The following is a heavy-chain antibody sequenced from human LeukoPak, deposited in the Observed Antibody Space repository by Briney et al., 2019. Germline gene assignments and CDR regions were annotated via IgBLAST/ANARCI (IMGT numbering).Heavy chain of an antibody. CDR2: TSYNVNT. J-gene: IGHJ4*02. V-gene: IGHV1-18*04. D-gene: IGHD6-19*01. CDR1: GYTFSNYG. Sequence: GASVKVSCKASGYTFSNYGISWVRQAAGLGLEWMGWTSYNVNTKYAQKFQDRVTMTTDTSTTTAYMELRSLESDDTAVYYCARHSGSGWQALGYWGQGTLVTVSS. CDR3: ARHSGSGWQALGY.